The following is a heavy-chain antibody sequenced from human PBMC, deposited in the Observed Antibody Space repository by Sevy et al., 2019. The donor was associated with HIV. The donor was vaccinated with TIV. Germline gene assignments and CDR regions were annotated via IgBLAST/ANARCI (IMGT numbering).Heavy chain of an antibody. CDR1: GFTLRSYW. D-gene: IGHD6-13*01. CDR2: INQDGSTT. Sequence: GGSLRLSCVASGFTLRSYWMLWVRQAPGKGLEGVANINQDGSTTYYADSVRGRFAISRDNARNSLFLRMDHLRAEDTALYYCVRAMASADSFWGHGTLVTVSS. CDR3: VRAMASADSF. V-gene: IGHV3-7*01. J-gene: IGHJ4*01.